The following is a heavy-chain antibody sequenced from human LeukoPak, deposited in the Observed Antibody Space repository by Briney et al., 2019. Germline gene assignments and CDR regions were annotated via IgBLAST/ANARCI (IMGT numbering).Heavy chain of an antibody. V-gene: IGHV3-48*04. J-gene: IGHJ4*02. Sequence: GGSLRLSCEASGFTFSSYSMNWVRQAPGKGLEWVSYISSSGSTIYYADSVKGRFTISRDNAKNSLYLQMNSLRAEDTAVYYCARDRQSSGYSYFDYWGQGTLVTVSS. D-gene: IGHD3-22*01. CDR2: ISSSGSTI. CDR1: GFTFSSYS. CDR3: ARDRQSSGYSYFDY.